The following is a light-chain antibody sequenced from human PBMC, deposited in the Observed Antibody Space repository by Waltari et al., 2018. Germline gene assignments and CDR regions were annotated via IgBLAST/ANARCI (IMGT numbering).Light chain of an antibody. J-gene: IGKJ3*01. V-gene: IGKV3-11*01. CDR1: QSVDNF. CDR3: QQRTNWL. Sequence: EIVLTQSPSTLSLSPGESAIFSCRSIQSVDNFLAWYQQRPGQPPRLLIYDASKRANGIPARFSGSGSGTDFTLTISSLEPEDFAVYYCQQRTNWLFGPGTKVEI. CDR2: DAS.